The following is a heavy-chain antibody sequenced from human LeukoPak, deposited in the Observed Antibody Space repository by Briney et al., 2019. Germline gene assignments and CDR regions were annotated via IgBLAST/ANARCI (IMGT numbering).Heavy chain of an antibody. CDR3: ASLGRRVMATIFGGQLTEDAFDI. V-gene: IGHV4-39*01. J-gene: IGHJ3*02. D-gene: IGHD5-24*01. CDR1: GGSISSSSYY. CDR2: IYYSGRT. Sequence: SETLSLTCTVSGGSISSSSYYWGWIRQPPGKGLEWIGSIYYSGRTYYNPSLKSRVTISVDTSKNQFSLKLSSVTAADTAVYYCASLGRRVMATIFGGQLTEDAFDIWGQGTMVTVSS.